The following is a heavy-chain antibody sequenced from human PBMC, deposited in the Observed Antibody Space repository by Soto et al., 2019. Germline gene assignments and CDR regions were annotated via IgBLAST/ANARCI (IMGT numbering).Heavy chain of an antibody. Sequence: WETLSLTCTVSGGSISSSSYYWGWIRQPPGKGLEWIGSIYYSGSNYYNPSLKSRVTISVDTSKNQFSLKLSSVTAADTAVYYCASYDFWSGYYDYWGQGTLVTVSS. CDR2: IYYSGSN. CDR1: GGSISSSSYY. V-gene: IGHV4-39*01. D-gene: IGHD3-3*01. CDR3: ASYDFWSGYYDY. J-gene: IGHJ4*02.